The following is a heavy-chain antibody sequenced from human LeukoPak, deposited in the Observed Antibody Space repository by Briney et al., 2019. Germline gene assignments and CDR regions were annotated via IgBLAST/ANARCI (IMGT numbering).Heavy chain of an antibody. V-gene: IGHV3-23*01. D-gene: IGHD3-9*01. CDR3: ARAGGYDILTGYIDY. CDR2: ISGSGGST. Sequence: GGSLRLSCAASGFTFSSYAMSWVRQAPGKGLEWGSAISGSGGSTYYADSVKGRFTISRDNSKNTLYLQMNSLRAEDTALYYCARAGGYDILTGYIDYWGQGTLVTVSS. CDR1: GFTFSSYA. J-gene: IGHJ4*02.